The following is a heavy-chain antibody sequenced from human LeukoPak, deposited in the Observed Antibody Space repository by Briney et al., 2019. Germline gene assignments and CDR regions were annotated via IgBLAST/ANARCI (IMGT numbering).Heavy chain of an antibody. CDR1: GGSISGYY. V-gene: IGHV4-59*01. CDR3: AEGRHDAFDI. Sequence: SETLSLTCTVSGGSISGYYWSWIRQPPGKGLEWIGYIYYSGSTNYNPSLKSRVTISVDTSKNQFSLKLSSVTAADTAVYYCAEGRHDAFDIWGQGTMVTVSS. CDR2: IYYSGST. J-gene: IGHJ3*02.